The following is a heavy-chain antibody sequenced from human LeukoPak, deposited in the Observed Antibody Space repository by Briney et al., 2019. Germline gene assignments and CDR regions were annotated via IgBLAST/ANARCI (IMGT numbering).Heavy chain of an antibody. J-gene: IGHJ5*02. Sequence: SETLSLTCTVSGGSISSYHWSWIRQPPGKGLEWIGYIQNSGNTNYNPSLQSRVTMSLDLSKNQFSLRLNSVAVADTAVYYCARDPGTTSRTWKFDPWGQGTLVTVFS. CDR3: ARDPGTTSRTWKFDP. V-gene: IGHV4-59*01. CDR2: IQNSGNT. D-gene: IGHD2-2*01. CDR1: GGSISSYH.